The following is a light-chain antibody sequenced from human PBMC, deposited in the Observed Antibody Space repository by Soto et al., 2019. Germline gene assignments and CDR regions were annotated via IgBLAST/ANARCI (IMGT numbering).Light chain of an antibody. CDR1: SSDVGAFTS. CDR2: DII. CDR3: SSYSRSTTLVV. Sequence: QAVVTQPASVSGSPGQSITISCTGTSSDVGAFTSVSWYQQHPGKAPKLIIYDIIHRPSGVSDRFSGSKSVNTASLTISGLQPEDEATYHCSSYSRSTTLVVFGGGTQLTVL. V-gene: IGLV2-14*03. J-gene: IGLJ7*01.